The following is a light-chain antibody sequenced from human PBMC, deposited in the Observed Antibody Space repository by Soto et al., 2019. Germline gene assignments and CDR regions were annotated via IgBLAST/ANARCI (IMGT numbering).Light chain of an antibody. CDR1: ETISTT. J-gene: IGKJ5*01. CDR2: GSS. Sequence: EIVLTQSPATPSVSPGERATLSCRATETISTTLAWFQRKPGQPPRLLIYGSSTRATGIPDRFSGSGSGTEFTLIISSLQSEDVALYYCQQYSNWPPAITFGQGTRLEIK. V-gene: IGKV3-15*01. CDR3: QQYSNWPPAIT.